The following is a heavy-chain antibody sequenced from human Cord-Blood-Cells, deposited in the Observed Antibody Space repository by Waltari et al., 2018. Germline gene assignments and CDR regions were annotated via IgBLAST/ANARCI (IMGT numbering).Heavy chain of an antibody. V-gene: IGHV5-10-1*01. CDR1: VYSITSYW. CDR2: IDPSDSYT. Sequence: EVQLLQSGAEVKKLRESLRISCKGFVYSITSYWTSWMRKMPGKGPEWMGRIDPSDSYTNYSPSIQGHVTISADKSISTAGLQWSSLKASDTAMYYCARQYSSSWHGFDLWGRGTLVTVSS. CDR3: ARQYSSSWHGFDL. J-gene: IGHJ2*01. D-gene: IGHD6-13*01.